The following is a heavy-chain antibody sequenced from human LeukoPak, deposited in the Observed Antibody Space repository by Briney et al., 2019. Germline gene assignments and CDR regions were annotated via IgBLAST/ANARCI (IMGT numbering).Heavy chain of an antibody. V-gene: IGHV7-4-1*02. J-gene: IGHJ5*02. D-gene: IGHD2-15*01. Sequence: GASVKVSCKASGYTSTSYAMNWVRQAPGQGLEWMGWINTNTGNPTYAQGFTGRFVFSLDTSVSTAYLQISSLKAEDTAVYYCARDVYCSGGSCYNWFDPWGQGTLVTVSS. CDR3: ARDVYCSGGSCYNWFDP. CDR2: INTNTGNP. CDR1: GYTSTSYA.